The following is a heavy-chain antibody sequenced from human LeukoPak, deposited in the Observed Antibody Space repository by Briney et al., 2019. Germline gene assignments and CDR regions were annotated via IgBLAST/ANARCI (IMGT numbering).Heavy chain of an antibody. CDR1: GGTFSSYA. J-gene: IGHJ4*02. D-gene: IGHD3-22*01. V-gene: IGHV1-69*04. Sequence: SVKVSCKASGGTFSSYAISWVRQAPGQGLEWMGRIIPILGIANYAQKFQGRVTITADKSTSTAYMELSSLRSEDTAVYYCATDRLVPDSSGYYYFDYWGQGTLVTVSS. CDR3: ATDRLVPDSSGYYYFDY. CDR2: IIPILGIA.